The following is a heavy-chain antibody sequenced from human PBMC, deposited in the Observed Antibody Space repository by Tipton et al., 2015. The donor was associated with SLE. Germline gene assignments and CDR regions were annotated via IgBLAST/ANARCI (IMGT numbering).Heavy chain of an antibody. V-gene: IGHV4-59*11. J-gene: IGHJ4*02. CDR3: ANTEYVFFNGDF. D-gene: IGHD2/OR15-2a*01. CDR1: GVSINSHY. CDR2: IYYTGST. Sequence: TLSLTCTVSGVSINSHYWSWIRQPPGKGLEWIGSIYYTGSTNYNPSLKSRVTISLDTSKKQFSLNLRFVTAADTAVYYCANTEYVFFNGDFWGQGKPVTVSS.